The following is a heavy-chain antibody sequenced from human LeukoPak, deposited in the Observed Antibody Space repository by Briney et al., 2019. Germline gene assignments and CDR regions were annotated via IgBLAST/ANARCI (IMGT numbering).Heavy chain of an antibody. CDR1: GFSVSGYW. CDR3: AREWQGGIAAAGTRIEGDY. D-gene: IGHD6-13*01. J-gene: IGHJ4*02. CDR2: IKRDGSEK. Sequence: GGSLRLSCAVSGFSVSGYWMTWVRQAPGKGLEWVANIKRDGSEKNYVDSVKGRFTISRDNAENSLFLQMNSLRVEDTAVYYCAREWQGGIAAAGTRIEGDYWGQGTLVAVSS. V-gene: IGHV3-7*01.